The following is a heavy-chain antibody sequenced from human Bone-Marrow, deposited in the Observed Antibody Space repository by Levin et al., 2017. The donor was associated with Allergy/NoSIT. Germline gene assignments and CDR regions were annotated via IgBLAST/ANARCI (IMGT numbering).Heavy chain of an antibody. CDR1: GLTFSGHW. V-gene: IGHV3-74*01. CDR3: ATVFDF. Sequence: GGSLRLSCEASGLTFSGHWIHWVRQAPGKGLVWVSGINGDGSATYYADSVKGRFTISRDDAKNTVSLQMNSLRAEDTAVYYCATVFDFWGQGTLVTVSS. CDR2: INGDGSAT. J-gene: IGHJ4*02.